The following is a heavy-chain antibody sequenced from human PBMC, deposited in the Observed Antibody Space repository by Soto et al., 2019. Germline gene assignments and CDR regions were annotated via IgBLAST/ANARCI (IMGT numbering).Heavy chain of an antibody. CDR3: ARVSEGGTFPFDF. D-gene: IGHD3-16*01. CDR1: GYSFISSG. J-gene: IGHJ4*02. V-gene: IGHV1-18*01. Sequence: QVQLVQSGAEVKKPGASVKVSCKASGYSFISSGISWVRQAPRQGLEWMAWISGYKGSTKYAQKFQGRVTVATDTSTTTAYMQLRSLRSDDTAVYYCARVSEGGTFPFDFWRQGTLVTVSS. CDR2: ISGYKGST.